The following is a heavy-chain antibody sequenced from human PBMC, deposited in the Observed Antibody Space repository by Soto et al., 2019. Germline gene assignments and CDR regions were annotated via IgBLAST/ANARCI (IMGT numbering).Heavy chain of an antibody. CDR3: AKDGLSYGSGSFSYYYGMDV. CDR2: ISGSGGST. V-gene: IGHV3-23*01. CDR1: GFTFSSYA. D-gene: IGHD3-10*01. Sequence: PGGSLRLSCAVSGFTFSSYAMSWVRQAPGKGLEWVSAISGSGGSTYYADSVKGRFTISRDNSKNTLYLQMNSLRAEDTAVYYCAKDGLSYGSGSFSYYYGMDVWGQGTTVTVSS. J-gene: IGHJ6*02.